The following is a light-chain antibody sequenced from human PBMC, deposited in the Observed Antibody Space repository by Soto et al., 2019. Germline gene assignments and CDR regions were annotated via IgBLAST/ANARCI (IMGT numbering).Light chain of an antibody. Sequence: QSALTQPPSASGSPGQSVTIACTGTSSDVGGYNYVSWYQQHPGKAPKLIIYEVSERPSGVPDRFSGSKSGNTASLTVSGLQADDEAEYYCVSYAGSTHVAVGGGTKLTVL. V-gene: IGLV2-8*01. CDR2: EVS. J-gene: IGLJ2*01. CDR1: SSDVGGYNY. CDR3: VSYAGSTHVA.